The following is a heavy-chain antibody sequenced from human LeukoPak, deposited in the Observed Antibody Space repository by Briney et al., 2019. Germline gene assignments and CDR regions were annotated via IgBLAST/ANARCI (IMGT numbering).Heavy chain of an antibody. Sequence: ASVKVSCKASGYTFTSHYMHWVRQAPGQGLGWMGIINPSGGSTSYAQKFQGRVTMTRDMSTSTVYMELSSLRSEDTAVYYCAREYFRVEGLSHFDYWGQGTLVTVSS. J-gene: IGHJ4*02. CDR2: INPSGGST. D-gene: IGHD2/OR15-2a*01. V-gene: IGHV1-46*01. CDR3: AREYFRVEGLSHFDY. CDR1: GYTFTSHY.